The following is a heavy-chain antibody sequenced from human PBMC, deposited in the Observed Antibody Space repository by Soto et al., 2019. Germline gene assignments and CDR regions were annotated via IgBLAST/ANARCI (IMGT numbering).Heavy chain of an antibody. CDR3: ARVPNGDYLGAFDF. J-gene: IGHJ3*01. V-gene: IGHV3-23*01. Sequence: EVQLLEPGGGLVQPGGSLRLSCAASGFTFSSFFMSWVRQAPGKGLDWVSGIGANGGGTYYADSVKGRFIISRDYSNNTLYLQMNSLRAEDTAVYYCARVPNGDYLGAFDFWGQKTMVTVSS. D-gene: IGHD4-17*01. CDR1: GFTFSSFF. CDR2: IGANGGGT.